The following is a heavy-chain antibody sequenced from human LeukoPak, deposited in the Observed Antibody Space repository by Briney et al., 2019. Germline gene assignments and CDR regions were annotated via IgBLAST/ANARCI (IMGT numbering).Heavy chain of an antibody. CDR2: ISSSSSYI. D-gene: IGHD3-10*02. V-gene: IGHV3-21*01. CDR3: AELGITMIGGV. Sequence: SGGSLRLSCAASGFTFSSNSMNWVRQAPGKGLEWVSCISSSSSYIYYADSVKGRFTISRDNAKNSLYLQMNSLRAEDTAVYYCAELGITMIGGVWGKGTTVTISS. CDR1: GFTFSSNS. J-gene: IGHJ6*04.